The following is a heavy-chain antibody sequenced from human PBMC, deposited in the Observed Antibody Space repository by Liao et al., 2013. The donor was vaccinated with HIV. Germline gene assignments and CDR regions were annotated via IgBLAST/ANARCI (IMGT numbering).Heavy chain of an antibody. CDR1: GGSISSGSYY. CDR3: ARDYDFWSGYYGLYYFDY. J-gene: IGHJ4*02. V-gene: IGHV4-61*02. Sequence: QVQLQESGPGLVKPSETLSLTCNVSGGSISSGSYYWSWIRQPAGKGLEWIGRIYTSGSTNYNPSLKSRVTMSVDTSKNHFSLKLSSVTAADTAVYYCARDYDFWSGYYGLYYFDYWGQGTLVTVSS. CDR2: IYTSGST. D-gene: IGHD3-3*01.